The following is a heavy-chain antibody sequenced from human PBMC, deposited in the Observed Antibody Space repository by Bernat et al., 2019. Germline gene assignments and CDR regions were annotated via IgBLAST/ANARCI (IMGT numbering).Heavy chain of an antibody. Sequence: QEQLQQWGAGLLKPSETLSLTCAVYGGSFSGYFWTWIRQPPGKGLEWIGEVNHSGSTNYNPSLKSRVAMSIDMSKNQFSLKLSSVTAADPAVNYCARAHVPTSLCVYGNPQFSYFYVDVWGKGTTVTVAS. CDR2: VNHSGST. J-gene: IGHJ6*03. CDR1: GGSFSGYF. D-gene: IGHD4-17*01. CDR3: ARAHVPTSLCVYGNPQFSYFYVDV. V-gene: IGHV4-34*01.